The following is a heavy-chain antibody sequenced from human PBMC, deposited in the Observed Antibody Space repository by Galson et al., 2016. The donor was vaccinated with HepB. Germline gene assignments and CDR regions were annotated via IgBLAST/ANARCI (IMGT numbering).Heavy chain of an antibody. CDR3: ARGDIVGAILDY. J-gene: IGHJ4*02. Sequence: SLRLSCAASGFTFSSYSMNWVRPAPGKGLEWVSSISSSSSYIYYADSVKGRFTISRDNAKNSLYLQMNSLRAEDTAVYYCARGDIVGAILDYWGQGTLVTVSS. D-gene: IGHD1-26*01. V-gene: IGHV3-21*01. CDR1: GFTFSSYS. CDR2: ISSSSSYI.